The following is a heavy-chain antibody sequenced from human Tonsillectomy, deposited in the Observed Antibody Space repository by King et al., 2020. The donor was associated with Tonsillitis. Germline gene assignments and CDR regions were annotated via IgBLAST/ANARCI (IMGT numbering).Heavy chain of an antibody. CDR2: IGTAGDT. D-gene: IGHD3-10*01. CDR3: TRGHYNSFFDY. Sequence: VQLVESGGGLVQPGGSLRLSCAASEFTFSSYDVHWVRQATGKGLEWVSTIGTAGDTYYSDSVRGRFTISRENAENSFYLQMNSLRAGDTAVYYCTRGHYNSFFDYWGQGTLVTVSS. J-gene: IGHJ4*02. CDR1: EFTFSSYD. V-gene: IGHV3-13*01.